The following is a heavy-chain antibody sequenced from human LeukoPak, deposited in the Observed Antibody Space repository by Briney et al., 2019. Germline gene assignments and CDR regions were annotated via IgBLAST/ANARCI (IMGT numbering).Heavy chain of an antibody. CDR2: INHSGST. Sequence: PSETLSLTSAVYGGSFSGYYWSWIRRPPGGGVEWIGEINHSGSTNYNPSLKCRVTISVDTSKNQFSLKLSSVTAADTAVYYCARGGDWLSPSNAFDIWGQGTMVTVSS. CDR1: GGSFSGYY. CDR3: ARGGDWLSPSNAFDI. V-gene: IGHV4-34*01. D-gene: IGHD3-9*01. J-gene: IGHJ3*02.